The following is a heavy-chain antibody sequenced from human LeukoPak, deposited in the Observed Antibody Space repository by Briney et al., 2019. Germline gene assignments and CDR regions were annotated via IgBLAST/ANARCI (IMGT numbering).Heavy chain of an antibody. Sequence: PSETLSLICTVSGGSISSSSYYRGWIRQPPGKRLEWIGSIYYSGSTYYNPSLKSRVTISVDTSKNQFSLKLSSVTAADTAVYYCARRGGNGYYYGSGRYYFVYWAQGTLVTVSS. CDR3: ARRGGNGYYYGSGRYYFVY. D-gene: IGHD3-10*01. CDR2: IYYSGST. J-gene: IGHJ4*02. V-gene: IGHV4-39*01. CDR1: GGSISSSSYY.